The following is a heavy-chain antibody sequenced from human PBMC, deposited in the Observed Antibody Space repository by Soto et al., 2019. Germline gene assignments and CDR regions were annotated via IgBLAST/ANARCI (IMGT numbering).Heavy chain of an antibody. V-gene: IGHV1-3*01. CDR1: GYTFTSYA. J-gene: IGHJ6*02. D-gene: IGHD6-13*01. CDR3: ASDEAAAGTGIIGMDV. CDR2: INAGNGNT. Sequence: ASVKVSCKASGYTFTSYAMHWVRQAPGQRLEWMGWINAGNGNTKYSQKFQGRVTITRDTSASTAYMELSSLRSEDTAVYYCASDEAAAGTGIIGMDVWGQGTTVTVSS.